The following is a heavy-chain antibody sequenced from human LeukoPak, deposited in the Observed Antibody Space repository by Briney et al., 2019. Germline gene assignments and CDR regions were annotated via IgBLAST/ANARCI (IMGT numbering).Heavy chain of an antibody. CDR3: ARDRPPCSSTSCYTHPDNWFDP. J-gene: IGHJ5*02. V-gene: IGHV1-46*01. D-gene: IGHD2-2*02. CDR2: INPSGGST. CDR1: GYTFTSYY. Sequence: ASVKVSCKASGYTFTSYYMHWVRQAPGQGLEWIGIINPSGGSTSYAQKFQGRVTMTRDTSISTAYMELSRLRSDDTAVYYCARDRPPCSSTSCYTHPDNWFDPWGQGTLVTVSS.